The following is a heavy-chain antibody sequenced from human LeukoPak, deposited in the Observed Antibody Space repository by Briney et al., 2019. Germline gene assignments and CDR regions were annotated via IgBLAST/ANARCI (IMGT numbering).Heavy chain of an antibody. D-gene: IGHD1-26*01. Sequence: PGGSLRLSCAASGFTFSSYAMSWVRQAPGKGLEWVSAISGSGGSTYYADSVKGRFTISRDNSKNTLHLQMNSLRAEDTAVYYCAKAQVGATTSSFDYWGQGTLVTVSS. CDR2: ISGSGGST. CDR1: GFTFSSYA. CDR3: AKAQVGATTSSFDY. V-gene: IGHV3-23*01. J-gene: IGHJ4*02.